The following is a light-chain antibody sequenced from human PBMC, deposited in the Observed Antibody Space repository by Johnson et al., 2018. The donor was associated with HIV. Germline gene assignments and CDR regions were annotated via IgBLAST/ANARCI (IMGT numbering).Light chain of an antibody. CDR1: SSNIGNNY. CDR3: GTWDSSLSAYV. V-gene: IGLV1-51*02. CDR2: ENN. J-gene: IGLJ1*01. Sequence: QSFLTQPPSVSAAPGQKVTISCSGSSSNIGNNYVSWYQQLPGTAPKLLIYENNKRPSGIPDRFSGSKSGTSATLGITGLQTGDEADYYCGTWDSSLSAYVLGTGTKVTVL.